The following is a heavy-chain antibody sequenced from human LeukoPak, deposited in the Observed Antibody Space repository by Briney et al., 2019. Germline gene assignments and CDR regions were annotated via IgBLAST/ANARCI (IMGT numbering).Heavy chain of an antibody. D-gene: IGHD1-26*01. CDR2: INPNSGGT. V-gene: IGHV1-2*02. CDR3: ARDHSGSYGEIGY. CDR1: GYTFTVYY. J-gene: IGHJ4*02. Sequence: VASVTVSCKASGYTFTVYYMHWVRQAPGQGLEWMGWINPNSGGTNYAQKFQGRVTMTRDTSISTAYKELSRLRSDDTAVYYCARDHSGSYGEIGYWGQGTLVTVSS.